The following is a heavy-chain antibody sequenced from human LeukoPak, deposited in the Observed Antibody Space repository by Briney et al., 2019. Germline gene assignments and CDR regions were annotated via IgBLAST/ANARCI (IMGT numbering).Heavy chain of an antibody. CDR3: ARRYYDSSGYYDY. Sequence: SETLSLTCTVSGGSISSYYWSWIRQPPGKGLEWIGYIYTSGSTNYNPSLKSRVTISVDTSKNQFSLKLSSVTAADTAMYYCARRYYDSSGYYDYWGQGTLVTVSS. CDR1: GGSISSYY. J-gene: IGHJ4*02. V-gene: IGHV4-4*09. D-gene: IGHD3-22*01. CDR2: IYTSGST.